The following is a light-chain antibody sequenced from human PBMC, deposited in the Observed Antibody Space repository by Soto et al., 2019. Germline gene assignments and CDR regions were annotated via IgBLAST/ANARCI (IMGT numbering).Light chain of an antibody. CDR1: SSDVGGYNY. CDR2: EVS. CDR3: SSYTSSSTPVV. Sequence: QSALTQPASVSGSPGQSITISCTGTSSDVGGYNYVSWYQQYPGKAPKLMISEVSNRPSGVSNRFSGSKSGNTASLTISGLQAEDEADYYCSSYTSSSTPVVFGGGTQLTVL. J-gene: IGLJ2*01. V-gene: IGLV2-14*01.